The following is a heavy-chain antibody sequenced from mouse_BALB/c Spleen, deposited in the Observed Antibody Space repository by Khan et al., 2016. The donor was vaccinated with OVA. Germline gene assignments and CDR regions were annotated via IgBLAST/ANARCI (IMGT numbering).Heavy chain of an antibody. V-gene: IGHV2-9*02. CDR1: GFSISNYG. CDR2: IWAGGST. Sequence: QVQLKESGPGLVAPSQTLSITCTVSGFSISNYGVHWVRQPPGKGLEWLGVIWAGGSTNHNSALMSRLSITKDNSKNQVFLKMNSLQTDDTAIYYCASAFYNGAWFAYWGQWTLVTVSA. CDR3: ASAFYNGAWFAY. D-gene: IGHD1-3*01. J-gene: IGHJ3*01.